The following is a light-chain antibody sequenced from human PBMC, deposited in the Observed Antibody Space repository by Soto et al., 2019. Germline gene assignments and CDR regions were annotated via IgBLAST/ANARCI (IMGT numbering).Light chain of an antibody. CDR2: GAS. CDR3: QQSYSSPRT. V-gene: IGKV1-6*01. Sequence: IHITQSTSSLSASVGDTIILRCRSSQGIRTDLGWYQQKPGKAPVLLISGASDLQSGVSSRFSGRGSGTDFTLTITSLQPEDFATYSCQQSYSSPRTSGQGTKAAIK. CDR1: QGIRTD. J-gene: IGKJ1*01.